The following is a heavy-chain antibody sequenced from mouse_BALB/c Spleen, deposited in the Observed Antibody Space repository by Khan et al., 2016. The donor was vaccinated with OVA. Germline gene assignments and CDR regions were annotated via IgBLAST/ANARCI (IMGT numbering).Heavy chain of an antibody. D-gene: IGHD2-12*01. J-gene: IGHJ3*01. Sequence: VQLQQSGAELVRPGVSVKISCKGSGYTFTDFTIHWVKQSHAQSLEWIGVISTYYGDVTYNQKFKGKATMTVDKSSSTTYMELARLTSEDSAIFTLERGGGGNRFAYGGQGTLVTVSA. V-gene: IGHV1S137*01. CDR1: GYTFTDFT. CDR3: ERGGGGNRFAY. CDR2: ISTYYGDV.